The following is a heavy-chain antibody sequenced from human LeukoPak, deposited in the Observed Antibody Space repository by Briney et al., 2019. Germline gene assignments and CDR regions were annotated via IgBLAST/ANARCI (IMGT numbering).Heavy chain of an antibody. V-gene: IGHV4-39*07. CDR2: IYYSGST. J-gene: IGHJ4*02. CDR1: GGSISSSSYY. Sequence: PSETLSLTCTVSGGSISSSSYYWGWIRQPPGKGLEWIGSIYYSGSTNYNPSLKSRVTISVDKSKNQFSLKLNSVTAADTAVYYCAGRDLSGYSPFDYWGQGTLVTVSS. D-gene: IGHD3-22*01. CDR3: AGRDLSGYSPFDY.